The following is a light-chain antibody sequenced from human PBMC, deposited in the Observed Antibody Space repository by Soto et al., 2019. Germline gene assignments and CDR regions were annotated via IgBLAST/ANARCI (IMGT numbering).Light chain of an antibody. CDR3: QQSSNWPRT. V-gene: IGKV3-15*01. CDR1: QFISNS. J-gene: IGKJ1*01. CDR2: GAS. Sequence: EIVMTQSPATLSVSPGERVTLSCRASQFISNSLAWYQQRPGQPPRLLIYGASTRAAGISARFSGSGSGTEFILTISGLQSEDFAVYYCQQSSNWPRTFGQGTKVDIK.